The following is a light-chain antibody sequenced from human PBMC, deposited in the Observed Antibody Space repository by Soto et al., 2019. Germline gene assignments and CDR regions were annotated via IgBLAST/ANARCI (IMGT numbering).Light chain of an antibody. CDR3: QQYNTYSQYT. CDR2: DAS. CDR1: QSISSW. Sequence: DIQMTQSPSTLSASVGDRVTITCRASQSISSWLAWYQQKPGKAPKVLIYDASSLESGVPSRFSGSGSGTEFPLTISSLQPDDFATYYCQQYNTYSQYTFGQGTKLEIK. V-gene: IGKV1-5*01. J-gene: IGKJ2*01.